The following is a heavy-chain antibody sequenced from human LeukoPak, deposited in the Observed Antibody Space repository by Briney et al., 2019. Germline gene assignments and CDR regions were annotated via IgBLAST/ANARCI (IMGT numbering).Heavy chain of an antibody. D-gene: IGHD1-26*01. CDR3: ARGRGSYSPADFDY. J-gene: IGHJ4*02. V-gene: IGHV3-30-3*01. CDR2: ISYDGSNK. Sequence: GGSLRLSCAASGFTFSSYAMHWVRQAPGKGLEWVAVISYDGSNKYYADSVKGRFTISRDNSKSTLYLQMNSLRAEDTAVYYCARGRGSYSPADFDYWGQGTLVTVSS. CDR1: GFTFSSYA.